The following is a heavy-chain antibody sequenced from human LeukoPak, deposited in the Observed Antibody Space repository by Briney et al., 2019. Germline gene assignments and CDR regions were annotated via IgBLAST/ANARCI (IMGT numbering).Heavy chain of an antibody. CDR2: INHGGSI. J-gene: IGHJ4*02. CDR1: GGSFSGYY. V-gene: IGHV4-34*01. CDR3: AREVGYSNYDY. Sequence: SSEPLSLTCAVYGGSFSGYYWSWIRQPPGKGLEWIGEINHGGSINYNPSLKSRVTISVDTSKNQFFLKLNSVTAADTAVYYCAREVGYSNYDYWGQGTLVTVSS. D-gene: IGHD5-18*01.